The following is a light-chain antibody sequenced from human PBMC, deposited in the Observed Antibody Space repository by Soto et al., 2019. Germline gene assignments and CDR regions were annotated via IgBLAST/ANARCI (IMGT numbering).Light chain of an antibody. V-gene: IGKV3-20*01. CDR2: GAS. J-gene: IGKJ1*01. CDR1: QSISSSY. CDR3: QQYGTSSWT. Sequence: EIVLTQSPGTLSLSPGERATLSCRASQSISSSYLAWFQQKPGQAPRLLIYGASNRATGIPDRFSGSGSGTDFTLTISRLEPEDCAVYYCQQYGTSSWTFGQGTKVEIK.